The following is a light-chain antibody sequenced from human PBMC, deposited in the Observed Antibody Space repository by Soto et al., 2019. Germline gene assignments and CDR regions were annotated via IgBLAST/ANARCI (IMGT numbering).Light chain of an antibody. CDR1: QSVDSRF. J-gene: IGKJ2*01. CDR2: ATS. V-gene: IGKV3-20*01. CDR3: QQYISPARYT. Sequence: ESVLTQPPGTLSLSPGERATLSCRASQSVDSRFLAWYQQKPGQAPRLLISATSSRATGIPDRFSGSGSGTDFTLIISRVEPEDFAVYFCQQYISPARYTFGQGTKLEIK.